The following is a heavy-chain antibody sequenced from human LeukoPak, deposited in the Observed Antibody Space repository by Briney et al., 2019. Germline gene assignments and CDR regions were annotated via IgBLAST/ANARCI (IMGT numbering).Heavy chain of an antibody. CDR1: GYTFTGYY. V-gene: IGHV1-2*04. CDR3: ARDPDGYNPFDY. Sequence: GESLKISCKGSGYTFTGYYMHWVRQAPGQGLEWMGWINPNSGGTNYAQKFQGWVTMTRDTSISTAYMELSRLRSDDTAVYYCARDPDGYNPFDYWGQGTLVTVSS. J-gene: IGHJ4*02. D-gene: IGHD5-24*01. CDR2: INPNSGGT.